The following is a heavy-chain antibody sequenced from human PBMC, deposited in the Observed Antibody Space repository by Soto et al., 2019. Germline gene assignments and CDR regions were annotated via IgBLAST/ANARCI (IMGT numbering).Heavy chain of an antibody. V-gene: IGHV1-18*01. CDR1: GYTFTSYG. D-gene: IGHD2-15*01. Sequence: VASVKVSCKASGYTFTSYGSSWVRQAPGQGLEWMGRISAYNGNTNYAQKLQGRVTMTTDTSTSTAYMELRSLRSDDTAVYYCARDGVGYCRGGSCLAQYYYAMDVWGQGTTVTVS. CDR3: ARDGVGYCRGGSCLAQYYYAMDV. CDR2: ISAYNGNT. J-gene: IGHJ6*02.